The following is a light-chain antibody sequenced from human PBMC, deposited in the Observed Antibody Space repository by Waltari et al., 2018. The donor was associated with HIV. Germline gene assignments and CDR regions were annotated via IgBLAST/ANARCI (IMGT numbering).Light chain of an antibody. CDR3: QQYNSFSWT. J-gene: IGKJ1*01. CDR1: QSVSSW. Sequence: DIQMTQSPSTLSASVGDRITITCRASQSVSSWLAWYQQKPGKVPQLLIHEASSLESGVPSRFSGSGYGTEFALTISSLQPDDFATYYCQQYNSFSWTFGQGTKVDIK. V-gene: IGKV1-5*03. CDR2: EAS.